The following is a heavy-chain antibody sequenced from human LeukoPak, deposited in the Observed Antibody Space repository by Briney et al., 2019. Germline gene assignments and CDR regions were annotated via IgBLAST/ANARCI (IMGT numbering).Heavy chain of an antibody. CDR3: ARERTVVTEYWYFDL. V-gene: IGHV4-59*01. CDR2: IYYSGST. CDR1: GGSISSYY. J-gene: IGHJ2*01. D-gene: IGHD4-23*01. Sequence: PSETLSLTCTVSGGSISSYYWSWIRQPPGKGLEWIGYIYYSGSTNYNPSLKSRVTISVGTSKNQFSLKLSSVTAADTAVYYCARERTVVTEYWYFDLWGRGTLVTVSS.